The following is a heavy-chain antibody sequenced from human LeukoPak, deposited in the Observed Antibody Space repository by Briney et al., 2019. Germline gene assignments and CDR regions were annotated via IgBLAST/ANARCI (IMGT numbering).Heavy chain of an antibody. CDR3: ARVVEYSSGGDWFDP. Sequence: SVKVSCKASGGTFSSYAIGWVRQAPGQGLEWMGRIIPIFGIANYAQKFQGRVTITADKSTSTAYMELSSLRSEDTAVYYCARVVEYSSGGDWFDPWGQGTLVTVSS. CDR2: IIPIFGIA. V-gene: IGHV1-69*04. J-gene: IGHJ5*02. CDR1: GGTFSSYA. D-gene: IGHD6-25*01.